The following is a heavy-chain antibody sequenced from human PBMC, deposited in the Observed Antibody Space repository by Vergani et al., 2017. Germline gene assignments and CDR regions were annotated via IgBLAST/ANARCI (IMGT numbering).Heavy chain of an antibody. D-gene: IGHD6-19*01. Sequence: EVQLVESGGGLVKPGGSLRLSCAASGFTFSSYSMNWVRQAPGKGLEWVSSISSSSSYIYYADSVKGRFTISRDNAKNSLYLQMNSLRAEDTAVYYCARSVSGWYAGRSPHYYMDVWGKGTTVTVSS. CDR1: GFTFSSYS. J-gene: IGHJ6*03. V-gene: IGHV3-21*01. CDR3: ARSVSGWYAGRSPHYYMDV. CDR2: ISSSSSYI.